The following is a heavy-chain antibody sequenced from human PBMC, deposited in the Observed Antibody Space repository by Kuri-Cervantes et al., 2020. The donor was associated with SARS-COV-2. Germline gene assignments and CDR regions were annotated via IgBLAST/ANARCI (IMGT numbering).Heavy chain of an antibody. Sequence: GESLKISCAASGFTFSSYAMHWARQAPGKGLEWVAVISYDGSNKYYADSVKGRFTISRDNSKNTLYLQMNSLRAEDTAVYYCARDGDIVVVADAFDIWGQGTMVTVSS. CDR3: ARDGDIVVVADAFDI. J-gene: IGHJ3*02. CDR1: GFTFSSYA. CDR2: ISYDGSNK. D-gene: IGHD2-15*01. V-gene: IGHV3-30-3*01.